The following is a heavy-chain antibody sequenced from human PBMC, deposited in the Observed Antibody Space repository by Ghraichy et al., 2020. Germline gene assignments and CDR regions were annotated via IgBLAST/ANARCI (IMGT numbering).Heavy chain of an antibody. J-gene: IGHJ6*04. Sequence: SQTLSLTCTVSGGSIRRFYWSWIRQPPGKGLEWIGYVYDSGSTKYNPSLTGRVTMSVDMSKNQVSLSLNSVTAADTAVYYCARDAGGGVGASYFYYGFDVWGKGTTVIVSS. CDR1: GGSIRRFY. V-gene: IGHV4-59*01. D-gene: IGHD2-8*02. CDR3: ARDAGGGVGASYFYYGFDV. CDR2: VYDSGST.